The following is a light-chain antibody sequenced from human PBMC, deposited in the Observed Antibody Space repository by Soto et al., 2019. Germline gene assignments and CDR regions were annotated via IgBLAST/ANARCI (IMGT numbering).Light chain of an antibody. CDR3: QSYDSSLREV. J-gene: IGLJ2*01. CDR2: GNS. Sequence: QSVLTQPPSVSGAPGQRVTISCTGSSSNIGAGYDVHWYQQLPGTAPKLLIYGNSNRPSGVPDRFSGSKSGTSASLAITGLQAEDEADYYCQSYDSSLREVFDGGTKVTVL. CDR1: SSNIGAGYD. V-gene: IGLV1-40*01.